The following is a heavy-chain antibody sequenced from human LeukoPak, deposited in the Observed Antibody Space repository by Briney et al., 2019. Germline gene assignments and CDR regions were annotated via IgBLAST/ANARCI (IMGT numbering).Heavy chain of an antibody. J-gene: IGHJ4*02. CDR2: IYYSGST. CDR1: GVSISSGGYY. V-gene: IGHV4-61*08. CDR3: ARDLGMYYFDY. Sequence: PSETLSLTCTVSGVSISSGGYYWSWIRQHPGKGLEWIGYIYYSGSTNYNPSLKSRVTISVDTSKNQFSLKLSSVTAADTAVYYCARDLGMYYFDYWGQGTLVTVSS.